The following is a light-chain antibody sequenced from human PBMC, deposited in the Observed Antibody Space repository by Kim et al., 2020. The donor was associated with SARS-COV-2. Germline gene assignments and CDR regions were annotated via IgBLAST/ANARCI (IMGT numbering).Light chain of an antibody. CDR1: KLGDKY. V-gene: IGLV3-1*01. Sequence: SYELTQPPSVSVSPGQTASITCSGDKLGDKYACWYQQKPGQSPVLVIYQDSKRPSGIPERFSGSKSGNTATLTISGTQAMDEADYYCQAWDSSTAVFGGG. J-gene: IGLJ2*01. CDR3: QAWDSSTAV. CDR2: QDS.